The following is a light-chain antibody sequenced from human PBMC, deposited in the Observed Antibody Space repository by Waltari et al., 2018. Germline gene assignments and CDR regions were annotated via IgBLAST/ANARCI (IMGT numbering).Light chain of an antibody. J-gene: IGKJ4*01. Sequence: LFTPSPAPFSLSPASRAPLPCRASESVSVDLAWYQQRPGQAPRLLVYGADTRATGVPARFSGRGSGTEFTLTISSLQSEDFAVYYCQQYNDWPLLTFGGGTRVEIK. V-gene: IGKV3D-15*01. CDR3: QQYNDWPLLT. CDR1: ESVSVD. CDR2: GAD.